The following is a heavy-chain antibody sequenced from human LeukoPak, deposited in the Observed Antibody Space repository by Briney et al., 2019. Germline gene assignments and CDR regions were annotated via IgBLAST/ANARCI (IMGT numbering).Heavy chain of an antibody. J-gene: IGHJ4*02. CDR1: GFTFNNHW. CDR2: INTDGSST. V-gene: IGHV3-74*01. D-gene: IGHD2-21*02. Sequence: GGSLRLSCAASGFTFNNHWMHWVRQAPGKGLVWVSRINTDGSSTIYADSVKGRFTISRDNAKHSLYLQMNSLRAEDTAEYYCARGDPGAYWGQGTLVTVSS. CDR3: ARGDPGAY.